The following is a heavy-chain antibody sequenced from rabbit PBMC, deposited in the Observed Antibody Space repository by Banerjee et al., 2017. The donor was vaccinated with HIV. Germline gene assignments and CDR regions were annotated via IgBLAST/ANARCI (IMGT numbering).Heavy chain of an antibody. D-gene: IGHD7-1*01. J-gene: IGHJ4*01. Sequence: QEQLEESGGDLVKPGGSLTLTCTASGFDFSGSYWICWVRQAPGKGLELISCIYTDSDGTWYASWVNGRFTITRSTSLNTVTLQMTSLTGADTASYFCARDLAAVTGWHFNLWGQGTLVTFS. CDR3: ARDLAAVTGWHFNL. V-gene: IGHV1S43*01. CDR2: IYTDSDGT. CDR1: GFDFSGSYW.